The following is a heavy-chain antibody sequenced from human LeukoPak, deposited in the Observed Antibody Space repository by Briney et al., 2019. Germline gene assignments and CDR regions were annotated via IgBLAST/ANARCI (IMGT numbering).Heavy chain of an antibody. CDR2: ISTSSSTI. J-gene: IGHJ4*02. V-gene: IGHV3-48*02. D-gene: IGHD3-22*01. CDR1: GFTFSTYS. CDR3: ASNTGYYYDSSGYQEGENFDY. Sequence: PGGSLRLSCAASGFTFSTYSMDWVRQAPGKGLEWISHISTSSSTIYYADSVKGRFTISRDNAKNSLYLQMNSLRDEDTAVYYCASNTGYYYDSSGYQEGENFDYWGQGTLVTVSS.